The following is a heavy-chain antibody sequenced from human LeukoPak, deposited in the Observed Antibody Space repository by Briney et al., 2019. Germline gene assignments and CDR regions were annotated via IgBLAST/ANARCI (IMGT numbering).Heavy chain of an antibody. CDR1: GFTFTSSA. D-gene: IGHD3-3*01. V-gene: IGHV1-58*01. Sequence: TSVKVSCKASGFTFTSSAVQWVRQARGQRLAWIGWIVVGSGNTNYAQKFQERVTITRDMSTSTAYMELSSLRSEDTAVYYCAAVPYYDFWSGYYTCDYWGQGTLVTVSS. J-gene: IGHJ4*02. CDR3: AAVPYYDFWSGYYTCDY. CDR2: IVVGSGNT.